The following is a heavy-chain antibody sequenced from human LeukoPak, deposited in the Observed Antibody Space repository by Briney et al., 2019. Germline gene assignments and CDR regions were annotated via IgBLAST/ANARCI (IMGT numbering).Heavy chain of an antibody. CDR3: ATHPGGLQSGFDN. Sequence: GESLKISCKGTGYTFTSYWIGWGRQMPGKGLEYMGIIHPVDSDTRYSPSFQGQVTISVDRSSCTAYLQWSRLKASDTAMYYCATHPGGLQSGFDNWGRGTLVTVSS. CDR2: IHPVDSDT. D-gene: IGHD5-24*01. J-gene: IGHJ4*02. V-gene: IGHV5-51*01. CDR1: GYTFTSYW.